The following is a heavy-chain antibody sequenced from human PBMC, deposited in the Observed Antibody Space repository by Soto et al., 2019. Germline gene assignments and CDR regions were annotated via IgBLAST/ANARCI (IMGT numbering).Heavy chain of an antibody. Sequence: QVQLQESGPGLVRPSETLSLTCTVSGGSISNYYWSWIRQPPGKGLEWIPSIHYSGRTNYNPSLTSRGTVSADPSKNQSSLNLSSVTAADTAVYDCAGSTGWYWLDPWGQGTLVTVSS. CDR1: GGSISNYY. J-gene: IGHJ5*02. D-gene: IGHD6-19*01. CDR3: AGSTGWYWLDP. CDR2: IHYSGRT. V-gene: IGHV4-59*08.